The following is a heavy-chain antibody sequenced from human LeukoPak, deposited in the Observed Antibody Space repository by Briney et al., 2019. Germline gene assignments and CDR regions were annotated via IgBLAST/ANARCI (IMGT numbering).Heavy chain of an antibody. CDR3: ARETVAGTFDY. D-gene: IGHD6-19*01. Sequence: GGSLRLSCAASGFTFSDYYISWLRQAPGKGLEGVSDISPSGDIISYADSVKGRFIISRDYAKESLHLQMNSLRVEDSAVYYCARETVAGTFDYWGQGTQVTVSS. CDR1: GFTFSDYY. V-gene: IGHV3-11*01. CDR2: ISPSGDII. J-gene: IGHJ4*02.